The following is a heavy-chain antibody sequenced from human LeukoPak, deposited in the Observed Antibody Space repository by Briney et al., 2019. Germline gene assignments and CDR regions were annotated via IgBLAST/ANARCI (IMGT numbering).Heavy chain of an antibody. D-gene: IGHD3-10*01. CDR3: ARDPSITMVRGVIGRFDY. CDR2: ISYNGSNK. V-gene: IGHV3-30*04. J-gene: IGHJ4*02. Sequence: GGSLRLSCAASGLTFSSYAMHWVRQAPGKGLEWVAVISYNGSNKYYADSVKGRFTISRDNSKNTLYLQMNSLRAEDTAVYYCARDPSITMVRGVIGRFDYWGQGTLVTVSS. CDR1: GLTFSSYA.